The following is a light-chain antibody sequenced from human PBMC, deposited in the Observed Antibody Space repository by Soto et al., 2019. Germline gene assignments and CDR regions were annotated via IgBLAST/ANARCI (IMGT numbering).Light chain of an antibody. J-gene: IGLJ2*01. CDR3: AAWDDSLVV. CDR2: SNN. V-gene: IGLV1-44*01. CDR1: SSNIGSNT. Sequence: QAVVTQPPSASGTPGQRVTISCSGSSSNIGSNTVNWYQQLPGMAPKLLIYSNNQRPSGVPDRFSGSKSGTSASLAISGLQSEDEADYYCAAWDDSLVVFGGGTKLTVL.